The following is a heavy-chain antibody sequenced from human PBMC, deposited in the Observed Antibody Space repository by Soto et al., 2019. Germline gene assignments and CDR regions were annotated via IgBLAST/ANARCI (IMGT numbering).Heavy chain of an antibody. D-gene: IGHD2-15*01. CDR2: IIPIFGTA. CDR1: GGTFSSYA. CDR3: ARDGCSGGSCYSKRYYYGMDV. Sequence: QVQLVQSGAEVKKPGSSVKVSCKASGGTFSSYAISWVRQAPGQGLEWMGGIIPIFGTANYAQKFQGRVTITADESTSTAYMELSSLRSEDTAVYYCARDGCSGGSCYSKRYYYGMDVWGQGTTVTVSS. J-gene: IGHJ6*02. V-gene: IGHV1-69*01.